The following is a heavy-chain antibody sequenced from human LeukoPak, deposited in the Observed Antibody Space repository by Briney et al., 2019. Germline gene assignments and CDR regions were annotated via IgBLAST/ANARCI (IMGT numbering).Heavy chain of an antibody. Sequence: GGSLRLSCAASGFTFSSYGMHWVRQAPGKGLEWVAFIRYDGSNKYYADSVKGRFTISRDNSKNTLYLQMNSLRAEDTAVYYCAKDNRPITMIVVVITSDAFDIWGQGTMVTVSS. CDR3: AKDNRPITMIVVVITSDAFDI. CDR1: GFTFSSYG. V-gene: IGHV3-30*02. D-gene: IGHD3-22*01. CDR2: IRYDGSNK. J-gene: IGHJ3*02.